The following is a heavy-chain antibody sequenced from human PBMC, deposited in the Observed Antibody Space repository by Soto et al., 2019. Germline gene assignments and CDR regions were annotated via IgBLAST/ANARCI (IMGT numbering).Heavy chain of an antibody. D-gene: IGHD2-21*01. CDR1: GFTFSSYA. J-gene: IGHJ6*02. V-gene: IGHV3-23*01. Sequence: GGSLRLSCAASGFTFSSYAMSWVRQAPGKGLEWVSAISGSGGSTYYADSVKGRFTISRDNSKNTLYLQMNSLRAEDTAVYYCAKDLIATLGHYYYGMDVWGQGTTVTVSS. CDR2: ISGSGGST. CDR3: AKDLIATLGHYYYGMDV.